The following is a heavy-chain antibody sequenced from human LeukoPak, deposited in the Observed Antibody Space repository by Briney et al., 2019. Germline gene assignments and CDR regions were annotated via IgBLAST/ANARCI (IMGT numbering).Heavy chain of an antibody. CDR1: GYPISSGFY. CDR3: ARNVTAGYFDY. J-gene: IGHJ4*02. V-gene: IGHV4-38-2*01. Sequence: SETLSLTCAVSGYPISSGFYWGWTRQPPGKGLEWIATIYHNWGIYFNPSLKSRVTISLDTSKNQFSLKLTSVTAADTAMYYCARNVTAGYFDYWGQGILVTVSS. CDR2: IYHNWGI. D-gene: IGHD6-19*01.